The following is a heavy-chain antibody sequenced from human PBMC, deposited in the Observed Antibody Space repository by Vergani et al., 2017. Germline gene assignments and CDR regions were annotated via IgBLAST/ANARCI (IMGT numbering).Heavy chain of an antibody. CDR3: SKENMSSSWYNRLFDY. Sequence: EVQLVESGGGLVQPGRSLRLSCAASGFTFDDYAMHWVRHAPGNGLEWVSGISWNSGSIGYADSVKGRFTIYRDNAKNSLYLQMNSLRAEDTALYYCSKENMSSSWYNRLFDYWGQGTLVTVSS. D-gene: IGHD6-13*01. CDR2: ISWNSGSI. J-gene: IGHJ4*02. CDR1: GFTFDDYA. V-gene: IGHV3-9*01.